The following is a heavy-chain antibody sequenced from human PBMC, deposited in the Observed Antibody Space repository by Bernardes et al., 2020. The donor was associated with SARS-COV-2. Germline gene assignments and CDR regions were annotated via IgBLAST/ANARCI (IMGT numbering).Heavy chain of an antibody. J-gene: IGHJ4*02. D-gene: IGHD3-16*01. V-gene: IGHV3-11*01. CDR3: ARGQYSYAY. CDR2: ISDNARTI. CDR1: GFTFRDYY. Sequence: VGSLILSCAASGFTFRDYYMTWIRQAPGRGLEWVSYISDNARTIYYADSVKGRFTISRDNAKNSLYLEMNNVRAEDTAVYFCARGQYSYAYWGQGTLVTVSS.